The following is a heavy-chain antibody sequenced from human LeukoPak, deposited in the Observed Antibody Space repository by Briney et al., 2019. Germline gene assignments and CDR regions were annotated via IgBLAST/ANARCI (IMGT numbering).Heavy chain of an antibody. CDR1: GFTFSSYG. Sequence: PGGSLRLSCAASGFTFSSYGMHWVRQAPGKGLEWVAVISYDGSNKYYADSVKGRFTISRDNSKNTLYLQMNSLRAEDTAVYYCATRYGGNPGYFDLWGRGTLVTVSS. J-gene: IGHJ2*01. V-gene: IGHV3-30*03. D-gene: IGHD4-23*01. CDR3: ATRYGGNPGYFDL. CDR2: ISYDGSNK.